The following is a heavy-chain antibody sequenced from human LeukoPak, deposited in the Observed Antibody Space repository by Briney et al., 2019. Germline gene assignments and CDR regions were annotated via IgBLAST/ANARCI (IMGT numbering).Heavy chain of an antibody. J-gene: IGHJ4*02. CDR2: IKQDGSEK. V-gene: IGHV3-7*01. CDR1: GFTFSSYW. D-gene: IGHD5-18*01. Sequence: GGSLRLSCAASGFTFSSYWMTWIRQAPGKGLEWVANIKQDGSEKYYVDSVKGRFTISRDNAKNSLYLQMNSLRAEDTAVYYCARGTGGGYSFYYCRGQGTLVTVSS. CDR3: ARGTGGGYSFYYC.